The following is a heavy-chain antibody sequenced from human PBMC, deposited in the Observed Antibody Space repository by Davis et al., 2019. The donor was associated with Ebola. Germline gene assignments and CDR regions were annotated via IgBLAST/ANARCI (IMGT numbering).Heavy chain of an antibody. CDR3: ARGVDY. CDR2: ISAYNGNT. CDR1: GYTFTGYY. J-gene: IGHJ4*02. V-gene: IGHV1-18*04. Sequence: ASVKVSCKASGYTFTGYYMHWVRQAPGQGLEWMGWISAYNGNTNYAQKLQGRVTMTTDTSTSTAYMELSSLRSEDTAVYYCARGVDYWGQGTLVTVSS.